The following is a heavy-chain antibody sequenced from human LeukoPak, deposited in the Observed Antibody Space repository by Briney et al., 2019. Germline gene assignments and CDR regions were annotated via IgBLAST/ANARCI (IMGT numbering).Heavy chain of an antibody. CDR2: ISGSGGST. CDR3: AKDSSSLTTVTTSVNY. Sequence: PGGSLRLSCAASGFTFSSYAMSWVRQAPGKGLEWVSAISGSGGSTYYADSVKGRFTISRDNSKNTLYLQMNSLRAEDTAVYYCAKDSSSLTTVTTSVNYWGQGTLVTVSS. V-gene: IGHV3-23*01. CDR1: GFTFSSYA. J-gene: IGHJ4*02. D-gene: IGHD4-17*01.